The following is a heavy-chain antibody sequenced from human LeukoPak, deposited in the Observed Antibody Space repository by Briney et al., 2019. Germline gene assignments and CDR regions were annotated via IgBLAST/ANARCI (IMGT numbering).Heavy chain of an antibody. CDR2: INHSGST. CDR3: ARGLVSRSDY. CDR1: GGSFSGYY. D-gene: IGHD1-14*01. Sequence: SETLSLTCAVYGGSFSGYYWSWIRQPPGKGLEWIGEINHSGSTNYNPSLKSRVTISVDTSKNQFSLKLSSVTAADMAVYYCARGLVSRSDYWGQGTLVTVSS. J-gene: IGHJ4*02. V-gene: IGHV4-34*01.